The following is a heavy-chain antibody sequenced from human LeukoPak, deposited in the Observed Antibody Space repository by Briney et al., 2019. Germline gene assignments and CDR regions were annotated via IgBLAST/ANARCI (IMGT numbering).Heavy chain of an antibody. V-gene: IGHV1-18*03. CDR3: ARDEARYSSGYYPNWFDP. CDR2: ISGYNGYT. J-gene: IGHJ5*02. D-gene: IGHD3-22*01. CDR1: VYTXTSYG. Sequence: ASVKVSCKASVYTXTSYGISRVRQAPGQGLEWMGWISGYNGYTHYAHNLQGRVTMTTDTSTSTAYMELRSLRSDDMAVYYCARDEARYSSGYYPNWFDPWGQGTLVTVSS.